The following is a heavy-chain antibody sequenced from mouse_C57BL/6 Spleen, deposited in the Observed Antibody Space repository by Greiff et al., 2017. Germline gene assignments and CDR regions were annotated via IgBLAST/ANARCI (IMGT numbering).Heavy chain of an antibody. D-gene: IGHD2-5*01. CDR2: INPGSGGT. CDR1: GYAFTNYL. V-gene: IGHV1-54*01. J-gene: IGHJ2*01. CDR3: ARRRAGYYSNYFDY. Sequence: VQLQQSGAELVRPGTSVKVSCKASGYAFTNYLIEWVKQRPGQGLEWIGVINPGSGGTNYNEKFKGKATVTADKSSSTAYMQLSSLTSEDSAVYFCARRRAGYYSNYFDYWGQGTTLTVSS.